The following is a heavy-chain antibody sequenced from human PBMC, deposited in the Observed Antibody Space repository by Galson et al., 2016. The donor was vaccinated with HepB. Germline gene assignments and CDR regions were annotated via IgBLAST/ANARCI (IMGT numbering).Heavy chain of an antibody. V-gene: IGHV4-34*01. Sequence: EPLSLTCAVYGGSFSGYYWTWIRQSPGKGLEWLGEINHSGSTRYSPSLKSRDTISVDTSKKQFSLELTSVPAADTAVYYCARHGDLSSSSWPPTRKFAAAFRENPAVRTLDVWGQGTTVTVSS. J-gene: IGHJ6*02. CDR3: ARHGDLSSSSWPPTRKFAAAFRENPAVRTLDV. CDR2: INHSGST. CDR1: GGSFSGYY. D-gene: IGHD6-13*01.